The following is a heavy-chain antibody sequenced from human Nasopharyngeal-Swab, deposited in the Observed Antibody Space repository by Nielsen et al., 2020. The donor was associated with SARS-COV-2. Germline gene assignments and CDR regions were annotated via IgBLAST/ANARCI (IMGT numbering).Heavy chain of an antibody. D-gene: IGHD5-12*01. J-gene: IGHJ6*02. V-gene: IGHV5-51*01. Sequence: GESLKISCKGSGYSFTSYWIAWVRQMPGKGLEWMGIIYPRDSDTRYSLSFQVQVTISADKSISTDYLQWSSLKASDTAMYYCVRPEGVATSFKYYFQYGMDVWGQGTMVTVPS. CDR3: VRPEGVATSFKYYFQYGMDV. CDR1: GYSFTSYW. CDR2: IYPRDSDT.